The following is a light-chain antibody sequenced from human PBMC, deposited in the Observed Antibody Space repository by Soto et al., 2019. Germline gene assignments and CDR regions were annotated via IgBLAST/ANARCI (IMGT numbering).Light chain of an antibody. V-gene: IGLV2-8*01. CDR2: EVN. CDR3: SSYAGRNNLV. CDR1: SSDVGGYNY. J-gene: IGLJ2*01. Sequence: QSALTQPPSASGSPGQSVTISCTGASSDVGGYNYVSWYQQHPGKAPKLMISEVNRRPSGVPDRFSGSKSGNTASLTVSGLQAEDEADYYCSSYAGRNNLVFGGGTKLPVL.